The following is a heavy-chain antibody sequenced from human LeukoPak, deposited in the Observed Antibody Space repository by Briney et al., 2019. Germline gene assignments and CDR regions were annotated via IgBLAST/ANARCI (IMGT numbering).Heavy chain of an antibody. J-gene: IGHJ5*02. CDR1: GGSISSGGYY. D-gene: IGHD6-13*01. CDR3: ARVRGIAAAGTIRFDP. V-gene: IGHV4-31*03. CDR2: IYYSGST. Sequence: PSQTLPLTCTVSGGSISSGGYYWSWIRQHPGKGLEWIGYIYYSGSTYYNPSLKSRVTISVDTSKNQFSLKLSSVTAADTAVYYCARVRGIAAAGTIRFDPWGQGTLVTVSS.